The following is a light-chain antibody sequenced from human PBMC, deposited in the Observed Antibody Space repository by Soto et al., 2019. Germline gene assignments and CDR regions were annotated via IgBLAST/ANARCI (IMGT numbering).Light chain of an antibody. J-gene: IGKJ3*01. Sequence: DIQMTQSPSSLSASVGDTVTITSRAGQGIGTSLAWYQQKPGKVPDLLIYSASTLQSGGPSHFSGSGSGTDFTLTIRSLEPEDVGNYYCQEYNNTPFTFGPGTKVHGK. V-gene: IGKV1-27*01. CDR1: QGIGTS. CDR2: SAS. CDR3: QEYNNTPFT.